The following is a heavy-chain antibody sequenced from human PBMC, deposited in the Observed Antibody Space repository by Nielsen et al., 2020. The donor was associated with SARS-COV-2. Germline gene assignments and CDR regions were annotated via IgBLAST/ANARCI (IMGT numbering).Heavy chain of an antibody. Sequence: GESLKISCVGSGFIFSDYYMNWVRQAPGKGLVWVSRMNADGSRSAYAESVKGRFIIARDNARDTLSLQMNSLSVEDTAMYYCVRVRDDGHYYDTGPFDYWGQGTLVTVSS. D-gene: IGHD3-22*01. V-gene: IGHV3-74*01. CDR2: MNADGSRS. CDR3: VRVRDDGHYYDTGPFDY. CDR1: GFIFSDYY. J-gene: IGHJ4*02.